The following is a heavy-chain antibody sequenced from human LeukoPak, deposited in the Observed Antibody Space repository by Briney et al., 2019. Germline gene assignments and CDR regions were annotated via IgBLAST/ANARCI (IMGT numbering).Heavy chain of an antibody. CDR2: IWYDGSNK. CDR3: ARGEYYYDSSGYTVDY. Sequence: GRSLRLSCAASGYTFSSYGMHWVRQAAGKGLEWVAVIWYDGSNKYYADSVKGRFTISRDNSKNTLYLQMNSLRAEDTAVYYCARGEYYYDSSGYTVDYWGQGTLVTVSS. D-gene: IGHD3-22*01. CDR1: GYTFSSYG. V-gene: IGHV3-33*01. J-gene: IGHJ4*02.